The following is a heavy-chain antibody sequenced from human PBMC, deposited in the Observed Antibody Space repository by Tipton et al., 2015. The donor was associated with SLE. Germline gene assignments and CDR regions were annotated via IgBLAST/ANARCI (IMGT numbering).Heavy chain of an antibody. CDR2: IYYSGST. D-gene: IGHD3-22*01. V-gene: IGHV4-59*01. J-gene: IGHJ4*02. CDR1: GGSISSYY. Sequence: TLSLTCTVSGGSISSYYWSWIRQPPGKGLEWIGYIYYSGSTNYNPSLKSRVTISVDTSKNQFSLKLSSVTAADTAVYYCARDPRVNSFDSWAQETRVTVSS. CDR3: ARDPRVNSFDS.